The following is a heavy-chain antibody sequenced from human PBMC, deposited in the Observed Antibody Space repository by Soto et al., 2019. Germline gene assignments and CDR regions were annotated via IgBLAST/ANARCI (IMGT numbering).Heavy chain of an antibody. Sequence: SETLSLTCPFSCGSISSYYLSLILQPPGKGLEWIGYIYYSGSTYYNPSLKSRVTISVDTSKNQFSLKLSSVTAADTAVYYCARSGYSYGPNPLLYWGQGTLVTVSS. D-gene: IGHD5-18*01. CDR2: IYYSGST. V-gene: IGHV4-59*06. J-gene: IGHJ4*02. CDR1: CGSISSYY. CDR3: ARSGYSYGPNPLLY.